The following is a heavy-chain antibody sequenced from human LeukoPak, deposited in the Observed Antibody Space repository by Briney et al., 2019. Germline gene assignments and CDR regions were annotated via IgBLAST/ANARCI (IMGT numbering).Heavy chain of an antibody. CDR3: ARGGLGISQSAAVIRREFDF. V-gene: IGHV4-34*01. D-gene: IGHD3-22*01. CDR2: INPSGTT. J-gene: IGHJ4*02. Sequence: PSETLSLTCGVHGGSFSAYSWSWIRQSPGKGLEWIGEINPSGTTNYNPSLKSRVTISIEKSKNQFSLRLTSVTAADTAVYYCARGGLGISQSAAVIRREFDFWGQGTLVTVSP. CDR1: GGSFSAYS.